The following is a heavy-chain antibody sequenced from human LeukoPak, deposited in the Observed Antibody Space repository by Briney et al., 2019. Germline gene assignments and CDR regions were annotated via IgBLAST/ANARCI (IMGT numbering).Heavy chain of an antibody. J-gene: IGHJ3*02. V-gene: IGHV1-18*01. CDR1: GYTFTSYG. CDR3: ARGLQETLAWLKALSAFDI. Sequence: PGASVKVSCKASGYTFTSYGISWVRQAPGQGLEWMGWISAYNGNTNYAQKLQGRVTMSTDTSTSTGYMELRSLRSDDTAVYYCARGLQETLAWLKALSAFDIWGQGTMVTDSS. CDR2: ISAYNGNT. D-gene: IGHD5-24*01.